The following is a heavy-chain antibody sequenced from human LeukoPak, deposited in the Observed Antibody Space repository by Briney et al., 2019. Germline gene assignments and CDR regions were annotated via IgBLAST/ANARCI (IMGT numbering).Heavy chain of an antibody. J-gene: IGHJ4*02. Sequence: GESLRLSRAASGFTFNTYAMSWVSQAPGKGLEWVSAISSSGGSTFHADSEKGRFTISRDNSKNTIYLQMNSLKAEDTAVYYCAKGWTSIKYDSWGQGNLVTVSS. CDR1: GFTFNTYA. V-gene: IGHV3-23*01. CDR2: ISSSGGST. CDR3: AKGWTSIKYDS. D-gene: IGHD3/OR15-3a*01.